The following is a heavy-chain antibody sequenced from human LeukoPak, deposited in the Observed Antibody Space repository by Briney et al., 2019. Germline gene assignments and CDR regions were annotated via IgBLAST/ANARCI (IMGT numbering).Heavy chain of an antibody. CDR3: ARDLYCSGGSCSLIIDY. Sequence: ASVKVSCKASGYTFTGYYMHWVRQAPGQGLEWMGWINPNSGGTNYAQKFQGRVTMTGDTSISTAYMELSRLRSDDTAVYYCARDLYCSGGSCSLIIDYWGQGTLVTVSS. V-gene: IGHV1-2*02. CDR2: INPNSGGT. CDR1: GYTFTGYY. D-gene: IGHD2-15*01. J-gene: IGHJ4*02.